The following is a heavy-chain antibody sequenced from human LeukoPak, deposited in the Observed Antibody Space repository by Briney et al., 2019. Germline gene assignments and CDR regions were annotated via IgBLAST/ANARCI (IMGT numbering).Heavy chain of an antibody. D-gene: IGHD5-18*01. CDR2: IYTSGST. V-gene: IGHV4-4*07. J-gene: IGHJ4*02. CDR1: GGSISSYY. Sequence: SETLSLTCTVSGGSISSYYWSWIRQPAGKGLEWIGRIYTSGSTNYNPSLKSRVTMSVDTSKNQFSLKLSSVTAADTAVYYCARGGGYSYGPYYYFDYWGQGTLVTVSS. CDR3: ARGGGYSYGPYYYFDY.